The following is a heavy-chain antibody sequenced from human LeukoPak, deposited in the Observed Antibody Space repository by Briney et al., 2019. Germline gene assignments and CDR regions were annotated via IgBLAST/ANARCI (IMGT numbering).Heavy chain of an antibody. CDR3: AKNGRGSMVRDPYYYYYMDV. CDR2: IRYDGSNK. J-gene: IGHJ6*03. CDR1: GFTFSSYG. V-gene: IGHV3-30*02. Sequence: GGSLRLSCAASGFTFSSYGMHWVRQAPGKGLEWVAFIRYDGSNKYYADSVKGRFTISRDNSKNTLYLQMNSLRAEDTAVYYCAKNGRGSMVRDPYYYYYMDVWGKGTTVTISS. D-gene: IGHD3-10*01.